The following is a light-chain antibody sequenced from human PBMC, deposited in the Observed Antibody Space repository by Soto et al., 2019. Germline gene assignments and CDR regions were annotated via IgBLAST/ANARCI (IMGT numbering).Light chain of an antibody. J-gene: IGLJ3*02. CDR1: TGAVTDDYY. Sequence: QAVVTQEPSLTVSPGGTVTLTCALTTGAVTDDYYASWFQRKPGQAHRTLIYRTYNKHSWTPARFSGSLLGGKAALTLSGVQREDEADYYCVLLYGGAWVFGGGAKLTVL. CDR2: RTY. V-gene: IGLV7-43*01. CDR3: VLLYGGAWV.